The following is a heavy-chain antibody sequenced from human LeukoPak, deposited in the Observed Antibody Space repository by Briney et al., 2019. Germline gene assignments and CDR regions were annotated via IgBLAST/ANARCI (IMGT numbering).Heavy chain of an antibody. D-gene: IGHD3-22*01. V-gene: IGHV3-30*18. Sequence: GGSLRLSCAASGFTFSSYGMHWVRQAPGKGLEWVAVISYDGSNKYYADSVKGRFTISRDNSKNTLYLQMNSLRAEDTAVYYCAKVSYKGYYDSSFDYWGQGTLVTVSS. CDR1: GFTFSSYG. CDR2: ISYDGSNK. CDR3: AKVSYKGYYDSSFDY. J-gene: IGHJ4*02.